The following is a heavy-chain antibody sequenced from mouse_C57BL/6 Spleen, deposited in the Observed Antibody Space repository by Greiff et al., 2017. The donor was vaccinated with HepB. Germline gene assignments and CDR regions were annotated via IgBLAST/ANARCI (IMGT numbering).Heavy chain of an antibody. V-gene: IGHV1-42*01. Sequence: VQLKESGPELVKPGASVKISCKASGYSFTGYYMNWVKQSPEKSLEWIGEINPSTGGTTYNQKFKAKATLTVDKSSSTAYMQLKSLTSEDSAVYYCARSGGSSYFFAYWGQGTLVTVSA. CDR3: ARSGGSSYFFAY. CDR2: INPSTGGT. D-gene: IGHD1-1*01. CDR1: GYSFTGYY. J-gene: IGHJ3*01.